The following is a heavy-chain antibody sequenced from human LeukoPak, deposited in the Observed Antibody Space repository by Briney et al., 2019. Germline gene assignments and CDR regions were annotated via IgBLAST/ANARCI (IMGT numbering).Heavy chain of an antibody. Sequence: GGSLRLSCAASGFTFSSYGMHWVRQAPGKGLEWVAVLSYDGSNKYYADSVKGRFTISRDNSKNTLYLQMNSLRAEDTAVYYCAKDSTSSGWYYYYYYGMDVWGQGTTVTVSS. CDR2: LSYDGSNK. J-gene: IGHJ6*02. CDR1: GFTFSSYG. V-gene: IGHV3-30*18. CDR3: AKDSTSSGWYYYYYYGMDV. D-gene: IGHD6-19*01.